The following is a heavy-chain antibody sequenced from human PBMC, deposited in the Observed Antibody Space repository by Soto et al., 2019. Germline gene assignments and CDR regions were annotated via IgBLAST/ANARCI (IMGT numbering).Heavy chain of an antibody. J-gene: IGHJ5*02. CDR3: ARRERYYGSPGWFDP. CDR1: GGSISSFTYY. V-gene: IGHV4-39*01. Sequence: PSETLSLTCSVSGGSISSFTYYWGWIRQPPGKGLEWIGTVYYNENTYYNPCLKSRVTITVDTAKNQFSLILRSVTAADTAMYFCARRERYYGSPGWFDPWGPGTLVTVSS. D-gene: IGHD3-10*01. CDR2: VYYNENT.